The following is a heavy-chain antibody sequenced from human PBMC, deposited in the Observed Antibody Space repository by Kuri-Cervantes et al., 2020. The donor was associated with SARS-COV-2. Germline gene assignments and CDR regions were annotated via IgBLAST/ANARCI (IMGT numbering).Heavy chain of an antibody. CDR1: GFTFSSYS. Sequence: GESLKISCAASGFTFSSYSMNWVRQAPGKGLEWVSYISSSSSTIYYADSVKGRFTISSDNAKNSLYLQMNSLRAEDTAVYYCAKDYCSSTSCSGFDAFDIWGQGTMVTVSS. J-gene: IGHJ3*02. D-gene: IGHD2-2*01. V-gene: IGHV3-48*01. CDR3: AKDYCSSTSCSGFDAFDI. CDR2: ISSSSSTI.